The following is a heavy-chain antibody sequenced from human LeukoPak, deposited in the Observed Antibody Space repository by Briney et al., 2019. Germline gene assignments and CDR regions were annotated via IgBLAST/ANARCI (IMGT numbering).Heavy chain of an antibody. CDR3: ARWGDLYWYFDL. CDR1: SGSISSGSYY. J-gene: IGHJ2*01. V-gene: IGHV4-61*02. CDR2: IYTSGTT. Sequence: PSQTLSLTCTVSSGSISSGSYYWNWIRQPAGKGLEWIGRIYTSGTTDYNPSLKSRVTISVDTSKNQFSLKLSSVTAADTAVYYCARWGDLYWYFDLWGRGILVTVSS. D-gene: IGHD2-21*02.